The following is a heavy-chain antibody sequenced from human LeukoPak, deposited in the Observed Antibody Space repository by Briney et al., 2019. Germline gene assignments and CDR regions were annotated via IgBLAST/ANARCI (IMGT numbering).Heavy chain of an antibody. V-gene: IGHV3-7*01. J-gene: IGHJ5*02. D-gene: IGHD1-14*01. CDR1: GFTFSTYW. Sequence: GGSLRLSCAASGFTFSTYWMSWVRQAPGKGLEWVANIKEDGSEKYYGDSVKGRFTISRDNAKNSLYLQMNSLRAEDTAVYYCARGMKAVYRFSNWFDPWGQGTLVTVSS. CDR2: IKEDGSEK. CDR3: ARGMKAVYRFSNWFDP.